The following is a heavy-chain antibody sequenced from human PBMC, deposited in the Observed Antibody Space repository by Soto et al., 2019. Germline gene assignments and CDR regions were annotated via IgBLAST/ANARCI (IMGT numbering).Heavy chain of an antibody. V-gene: IGHV4-59*12. J-gene: IGHJ4*02. CDR3: ARVPGP. Sequence: SETLSLTCVVSGGSLSSYYWSWIRQPPGKGLEWIGYIYHSGSANYNPSLKSRVTISVDRSKNQFSLKLSSVTAADTAVYYCARVPGPWGQGTLVTVSS. CDR2: IYHSGSA. CDR1: GGSLSSYY.